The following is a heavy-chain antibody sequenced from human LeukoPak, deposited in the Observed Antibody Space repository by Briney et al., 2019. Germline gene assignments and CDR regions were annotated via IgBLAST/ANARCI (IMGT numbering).Heavy chain of an antibody. Sequence: SETLSLTCTVSGGSISSGGYYWSWIRQHPGKGLEWIGYIYYSGSTYYNPSLKSRVTISVDTSKNQFSLKLSSVTAADTAVYYCARDGPTGAFDIWAKGQWSPPLQ. D-gene: IGHD1-14*01. V-gene: IGHV4-31*03. J-gene: IGHJ3*02. CDR2: IYYSGST. CDR1: GGSISSGGYY. CDR3: ARDGPTGAFDI.